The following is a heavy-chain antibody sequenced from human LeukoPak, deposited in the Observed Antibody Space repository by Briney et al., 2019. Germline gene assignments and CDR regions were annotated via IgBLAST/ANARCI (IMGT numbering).Heavy chain of an antibody. CDR1: GFTVSSNY. CDR2: ISYDGSNK. Sequence: GGSLRLSCAASGFTVSSNYMSWVRQAPGKGLEWVAVISYDGSNKYYADSVKGRFTISRDNSKNTLYLQMNSLRAEDTAMYYCAKIPNSGSYDYWGQGTLVTVSS. J-gene: IGHJ4*02. CDR3: AKIPNSGSYDY. D-gene: IGHD1-26*01. V-gene: IGHV3-30*18.